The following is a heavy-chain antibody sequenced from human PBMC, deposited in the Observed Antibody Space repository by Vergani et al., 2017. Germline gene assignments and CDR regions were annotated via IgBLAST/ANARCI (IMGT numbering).Heavy chain of an antibody. CDR3: AKAVMIMFGGVIPSDF. J-gene: IGHJ4*02. CDR1: GFTFSHYS. CDR2: ISGSGLST. D-gene: IGHD3-16*02. V-gene: IGHV3-23*04. Sequence: EVQMVESGGGLVKPGGSLRLSCVASGFTFSHYSMNWVRQAPGKGLEWVSAISGSGLSTFYADSVKGRFTISRDNSKNTLYLQMNSLRAEDTAVYYCAKAVMIMFGGVIPSDFWGQGTLVTVSS.